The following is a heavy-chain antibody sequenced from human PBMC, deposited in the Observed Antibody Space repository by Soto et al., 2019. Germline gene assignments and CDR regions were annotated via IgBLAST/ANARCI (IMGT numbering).Heavy chain of an antibody. D-gene: IGHD4-17*01. Sequence: QVQLVESGGGVVQPGRSLRLSCAASGFTFSSYAMHWVRQAPGKGLEWVAVISYDGSNKYYADSVKGRFTISRDNSKNSLYLQMSSLRDEDTAVYYCAIDDYGDDASYYGMDVWGQVTTVTVSS. CDR3: AIDDYGDDASYYGMDV. J-gene: IGHJ6*02. V-gene: IGHV3-30-3*01. CDR1: GFTFSSYA. CDR2: ISYDGSNK.